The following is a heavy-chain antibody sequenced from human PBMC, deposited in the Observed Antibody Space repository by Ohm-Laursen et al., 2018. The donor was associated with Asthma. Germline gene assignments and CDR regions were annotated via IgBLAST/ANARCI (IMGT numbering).Heavy chain of an antibody. V-gene: IGHV3-9*01. D-gene: IGHD1-26*01. J-gene: IGHJ6*02. CDR3: ARGWELPRYYYYYGMDV. CDR1: GFTFDDYA. CDR2: ISWNSGSI. Sequence: SLRLSCAASGFTFDDYAMRWVRQAPGKGLEWVSGISWNSGSIGYADSVKGRFTISRDNAKNSLYLQMNSLRAEDTAVYYCARGWELPRYYYYYGMDVWGQGTTVTVSS.